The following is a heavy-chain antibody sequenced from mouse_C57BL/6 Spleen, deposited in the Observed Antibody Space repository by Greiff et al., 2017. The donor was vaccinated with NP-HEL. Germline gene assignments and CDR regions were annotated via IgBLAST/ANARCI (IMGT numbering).Heavy chain of an antibody. CDR2: INPGNGDT. CDR3: AREEYYGSSFFAY. Sequence: QVQLQQSGAELVRPGASVKMSCKASGYTFTSYNMHWVKQTPRQGLEWIGAINPGNGDTSYKQKFKGKATLTVDKSSSTACMQLSGRTSEDSAVYFCAREEYYGSSFFAYWGQGTLVTVSA. J-gene: IGHJ3*01. CDR1: GYTFTSYN. V-gene: IGHV1-12*01. D-gene: IGHD1-1*01.